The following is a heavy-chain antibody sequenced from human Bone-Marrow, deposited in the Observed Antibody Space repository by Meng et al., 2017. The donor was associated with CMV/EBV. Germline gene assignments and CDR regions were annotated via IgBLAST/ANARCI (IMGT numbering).Heavy chain of an antibody. J-gene: IGHJ4*02. Sequence: SETLSLTCTVSGYSISSGYYWGWIRQPPGKGLEWIGSIYHSGSTYYNPSLKSRVTISVDTSKNQFSLKLSSVTAADMAVYYCARVRSDYDFWSGYYSVLWYFDYWGQGTLVTVSS. V-gene: IGHV4-38-2*02. CDR2: IYHSGST. D-gene: IGHD3-3*01. CDR1: GYSISSGYY. CDR3: ARVRSDYDFWSGYYSVLWYFDY.